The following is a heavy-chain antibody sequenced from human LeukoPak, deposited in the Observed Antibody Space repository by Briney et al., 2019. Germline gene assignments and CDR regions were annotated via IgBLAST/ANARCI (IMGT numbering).Heavy chain of an antibody. V-gene: IGHV3-15*01. D-gene: IGHD3-9*01. J-gene: IGHJ6*02. CDR2: IKSKTDGGTT. CDR1: GFTFSNAW. Sequence: GGSLRLSCAASGFTFSNAWMSWVRQAPGKGLEWVGRIKSKTDGGTTDYAAPVKGRFTISRDDSKNTLYLQMNSLKTEDTAVYSCPTSPVLRYFDWLHSGMDVWGQGTTVTVSS. CDR3: PTSPVLRYFDWLHSGMDV.